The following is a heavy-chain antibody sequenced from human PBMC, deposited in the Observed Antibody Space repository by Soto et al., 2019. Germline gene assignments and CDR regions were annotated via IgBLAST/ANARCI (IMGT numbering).Heavy chain of an antibody. V-gene: IGHV4-39*02. D-gene: IGHD6-13*01. CDR2: IYYSGST. CDR3: AREYESSPTD. CDR1: GGSISTSSYH. Sequence: AETLSLTCTVSGGSISTSSYHWAWIRQPPGKGLEWIASIYYSGSTYYNPSLKSRATISVDTSKNQFSLKLTSVTAADTAVYYCAREYESSPTDWGQGTLVTVSS. J-gene: IGHJ4*02.